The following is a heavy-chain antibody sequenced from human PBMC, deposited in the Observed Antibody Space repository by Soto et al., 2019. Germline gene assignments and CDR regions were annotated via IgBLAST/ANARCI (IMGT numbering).Heavy chain of an antibody. D-gene: IGHD3-16*01. CDR2: IYYSGST. J-gene: IGHJ4*02. CDR1: GGSISSYY. Sequence: QVQLQESGPGLVKPSETLSLTCTVSGGSISSYYWSWIRQPPGKGLEWIGYIYYSGSTNYNPSLKSRVTISVDTSKNQFSLKLSSVTAADTAVYYCARQNFGGFPGYDRYYFDYWGQGTLVTVSS. CDR3: ARQNFGGFPGYDRYYFDY. V-gene: IGHV4-59*01.